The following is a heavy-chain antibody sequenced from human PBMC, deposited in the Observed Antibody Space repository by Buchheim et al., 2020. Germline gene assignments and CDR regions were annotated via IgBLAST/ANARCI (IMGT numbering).Heavy chain of an antibody. V-gene: IGHV4-34*01. J-gene: IGHJ4*02. D-gene: IGHD3-22*01. CDR2: INHSGST. CDR3: ARRYYYDSSGYYSY. Sequence: QVQLQQWGAGLLKPSETLSLTCAVYGGSFSGYYWSWIRQPPGKGLEWIGEINHSGSTNYNPSLKSRVTISVDTSKDQFSLKLSSVTAADTAVYYCARRYYYDSSGYYSYWGQGTL. CDR1: GGSFSGYY.